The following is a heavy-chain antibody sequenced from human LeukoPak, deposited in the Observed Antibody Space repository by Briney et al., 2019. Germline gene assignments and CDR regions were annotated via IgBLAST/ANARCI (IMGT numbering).Heavy chain of an antibody. CDR3: ARVYDRSDHYLVY. CDR1: GYTFTNYF. V-gene: IGHV1-46*01. Sequence: ASVTVSCKTSGYTFTNYFVHWVRQAPGQGLEWMGVINPSVPSTNYAQKFQGRVTMTRDTSTSTVFMELSSLRSEDTAVYYCARVYDRSDHYLVYWGQGTLVTVSS. D-gene: IGHD3-22*01. CDR2: INPSVPST. J-gene: IGHJ4*02.